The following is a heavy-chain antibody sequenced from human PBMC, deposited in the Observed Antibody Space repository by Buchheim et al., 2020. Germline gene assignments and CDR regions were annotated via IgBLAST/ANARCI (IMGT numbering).Heavy chain of an antibody. CDR1: GGSISTYY. J-gene: IGHJ4*02. D-gene: IGHD4-23*01. Sequence: QVQLQESGPGLVRPSETLSLTCTVSGGSISTYYWSWIRQPPGKGLEWIGCIYYSGSTNYNPSLKSRGTISVDTPKKQFSLKLSSVTAADTALYYCARVYGDNKNPYYFDYWGQGTL. V-gene: IGHV4-59*01. CDR2: IYYSGST. CDR3: ARVYGDNKNPYYFDY.